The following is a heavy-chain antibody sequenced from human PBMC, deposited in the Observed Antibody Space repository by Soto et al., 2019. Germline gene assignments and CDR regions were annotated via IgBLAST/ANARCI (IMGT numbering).Heavy chain of an antibody. CDR3: ARGRGRYSSGWSWFDP. J-gene: IGHJ5*02. CDR2: IFQSGST. V-gene: IGHV4-4*02. CDR1: GGTIRSPDW. Sequence: PSETLSLTCCVSGGTIRSPDWWTWVRQPPGKGLEWIGEIFQSGSTNYTPSLESRVTISVDKSKNQFSLTLTSVTAADTAVYFCARGRGRYSSGWSWFDPWGQGILVTVSS. D-gene: IGHD6-19*01.